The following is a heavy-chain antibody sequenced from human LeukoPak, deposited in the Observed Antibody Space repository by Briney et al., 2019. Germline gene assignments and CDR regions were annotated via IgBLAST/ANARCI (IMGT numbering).Heavy chain of an antibody. J-gene: IGHJ3*02. CDR3: ARGAYSSSWGRLWDI. D-gene: IGHD6-13*01. CDR1: GYTFTGYY. CDR2: INPNSGGT. V-gene: IGHV1-2*02. Sequence: ASVKVSCTASGYTFTGYYMHWVRQAPGQGLEWMGWINPNSGGTNYAQKFQGRVTMTRDTSISTAYMELSRLRSDDTAVYYCARGAYSSSWGRLWDIWGQGTMVTVSS.